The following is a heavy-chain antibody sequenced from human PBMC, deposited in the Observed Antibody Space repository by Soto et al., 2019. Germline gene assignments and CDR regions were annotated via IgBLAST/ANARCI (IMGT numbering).Heavy chain of an antibody. CDR2: IIPIFGTA. Sequence: ASVKVSCKASGGTFSSYAISWVRQAPGQGLEWMGGIIPIFGTANYAQKFQGRVTITADKSTSTAYMELSSLRSEDTAVYYCASSVGGSGGYYGLFDYWGQGPLVTVSS. V-gene: IGHV1-69*06. CDR1: GGTFSSYA. J-gene: IGHJ4*02. D-gene: IGHD3-22*01. CDR3: ASSVGGSGGYYGLFDY.